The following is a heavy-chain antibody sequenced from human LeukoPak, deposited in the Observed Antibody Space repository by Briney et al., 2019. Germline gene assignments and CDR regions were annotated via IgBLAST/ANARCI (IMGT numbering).Heavy chain of an antibody. CDR3: ARGDYYGSGSSGGDY. D-gene: IGHD3-10*01. Sequence: GGSLRLSCAASGFIFDDYGMSWVRQAPGKGLEWVSGINWNGGSTGYADSLKGRFTISRDNAKNSLYLQMNSLRAEDTALYYCARGDYYGSGSSGGDYWGQGTLVTVSS. V-gene: IGHV3-20*04. J-gene: IGHJ4*02. CDR1: GFIFDDYG. CDR2: INWNGGST.